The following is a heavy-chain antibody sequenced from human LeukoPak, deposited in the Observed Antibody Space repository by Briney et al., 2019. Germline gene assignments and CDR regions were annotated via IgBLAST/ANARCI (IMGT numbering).Heavy chain of an antibody. D-gene: IGHD2-15*01. V-gene: IGHV3-30-3*01. CDR1: GFTFSNYA. CDR3: ATSSLQYGLGV. CDR2: ISYDGSNK. Sequence: GGSLRLSCAASGFTFSNYAMHWVRQAPGKGLEWVAVISYDGSNKYYADSVKGRFTISRDNSKNSLCLQMDSLRDEDTAVYYCATSSLQYGLGVWGQGTTVTVSS. J-gene: IGHJ6*02.